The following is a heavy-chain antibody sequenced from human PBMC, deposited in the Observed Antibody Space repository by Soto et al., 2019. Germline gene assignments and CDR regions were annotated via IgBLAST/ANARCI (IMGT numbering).Heavy chain of an antibody. CDR1: GFTFSSYA. V-gene: IGHV3-23*01. CDR2: ISGSGGST. CDR3: AKQWLPTEYFQH. J-gene: IGHJ1*01. D-gene: IGHD6-19*01. Sequence: GGSLRLSCASSGFTFSSYAMSWVRQAPGKGLEWVSAISGSGGSTYYADSVKGRFTISRDNSKNTLYLQMNSLRAEDTAVYYCAKQWLPTEYFQHWGQGTLVTVSS.